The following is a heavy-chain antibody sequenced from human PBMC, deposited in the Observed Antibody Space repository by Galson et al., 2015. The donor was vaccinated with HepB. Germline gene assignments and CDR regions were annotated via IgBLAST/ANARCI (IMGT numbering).Heavy chain of an antibody. CDR2: ITPSGDNT. J-gene: IGHJ4*01. CDR3: AKVFPEKTDGWYRQALYYFDS. CDR1: GFTFRYYA. Sequence: SLRLSCAASGFTFRYYATSWVRQAPGKGLEWVSAITPSGDNTYSADSMKGRFTISRDNSKNTLFLQMNSLRADDTAIYFCAKVFPEKTDGWYRQALYYFDSWGHGTRVTVSS. D-gene: IGHD6-19*01. V-gene: IGHV3-23*01.